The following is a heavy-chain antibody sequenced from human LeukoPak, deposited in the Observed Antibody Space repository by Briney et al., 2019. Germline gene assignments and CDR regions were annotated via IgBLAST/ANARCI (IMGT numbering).Heavy chain of an antibody. D-gene: IGHD3-16*02. CDR1: GFTLSAYT. CDR3: ARVSAAFDI. CDR2: ISSNGGST. Sequence: GGSLRLSCAASGFTLSAYTMNWVRQAPGKGLEYVSAISSNGGSTYYANSVKGRFTISRDNSKNTLYLQMGSLRAEDMAVYYCARVSAAFDIWGQGTMVTVSS. V-gene: IGHV3-64*01. J-gene: IGHJ3*02.